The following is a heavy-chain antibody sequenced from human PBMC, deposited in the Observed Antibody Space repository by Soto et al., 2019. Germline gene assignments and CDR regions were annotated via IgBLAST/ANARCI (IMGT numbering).Heavy chain of an antibody. CDR1: GFTFISYA. D-gene: IGHD3-9*01. Sequence: GGSLRLSCAASGFTFISYAMSWVRQAPGKGLEWVSAISGSGGSTYYADSVKGRFTISRDNSKNTLYLQMNSLRAEDTAVYYCAKAGTGYYNAAFDYWGQGTLVTVSS. CDR2: ISGSGGST. J-gene: IGHJ4*02. CDR3: AKAGTGYYNAAFDY. V-gene: IGHV3-23*01.